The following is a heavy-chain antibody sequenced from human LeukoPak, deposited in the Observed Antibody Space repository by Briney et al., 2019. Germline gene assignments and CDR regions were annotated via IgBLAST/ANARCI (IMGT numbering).Heavy chain of an antibody. CDR3: ARYDFWSGYSSSAYGFDY. J-gene: IGHJ4*02. CDR2: MNPNSGNT. CDR1: GYTFTSYD. V-gene: IGHV1-8*01. Sequence: ASVKVSCKASGYTFTSYDINWVRQATGQGLEWMGWMNPNSGNTGYAQKFQGRVTMTRNTSISTAYMELSSLRSDDTAVYYCARYDFWSGYSSSAYGFDYWGQGTLVTVSS. D-gene: IGHD3-3*01.